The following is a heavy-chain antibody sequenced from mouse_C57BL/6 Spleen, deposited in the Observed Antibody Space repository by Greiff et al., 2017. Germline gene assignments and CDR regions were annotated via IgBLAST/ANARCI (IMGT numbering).Heavy chain of an antibody. J-gene: IGHJ2*01. CDR3: AREGGKLRPYYFDY. CDR1: GFTFSSYA. Sequence: EVKLMESGGGLVKPGGSLRLSCAASGFTFSSYAMSWVRQTPEKRLEWVATISDGGSYTYYPDNVKGRFTISRDNAKNNLYLQMSHLKSEDTAMYYWAREGGKLRPYYFDYWGQGTTLTVSS. D-gene: IGHD1-1*01. V-gene: IGHV5-4*01. CDR2: ISDGGSYT.